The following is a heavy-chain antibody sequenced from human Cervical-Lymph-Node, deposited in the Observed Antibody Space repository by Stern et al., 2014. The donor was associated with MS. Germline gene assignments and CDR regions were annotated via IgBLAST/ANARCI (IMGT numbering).Heavy chain of an antibody. CDR2: IYDSGGT. J-gene: IGHJ4*02. D-gene: IGHD1-1*01. V-gene: IGHV4-59*01. CDR1: GGSISDYY. Sequence: QLQLQESGPGLVKPSETLSLTCTVSGGSISDYYWSWIRQPPGKGLEWIGYIYDSGGTKYNPSLTSRVTISLDTSKTQFSLKLRSVAAADTAVYYCARSEGYGYFFDYWGQGSLVTVSS. CDR3: ARSEGYGYFFDY.